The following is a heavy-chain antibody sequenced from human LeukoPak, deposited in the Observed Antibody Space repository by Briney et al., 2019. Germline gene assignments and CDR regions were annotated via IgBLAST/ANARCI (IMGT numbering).Heavy chain of an antibody. D-gene: IGHD2-2*01. V-gene: IGHV3-30*02. CDR1: GFSFSSYG. CDR3: ARVTRIYYFDY. J-gene: IGHJ4*02. CDR2: IRYDGGNK. Sequence: PGGSLRLSCAASGFSFSSYGMHWVRQAPGKGLEWVAFIRYDGGNKYYADSVKGRFTISRDNAKNSLYLQMNSLRAEDTAVYYCARVTRIYYFDYWGQETLVTVSS.